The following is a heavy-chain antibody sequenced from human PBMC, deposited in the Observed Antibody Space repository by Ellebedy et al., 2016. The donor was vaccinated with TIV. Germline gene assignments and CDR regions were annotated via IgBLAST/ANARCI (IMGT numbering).Heavy chain of an antibody. Sequence: MPSETLSLSCTLPGGSISSHFWSWIRQPPGKGLEWIGYIYYSGSTNYNPSLTSRVTIAVDTSKKQISLKLSSVTAADTAVYYCARSSGWDRFDYWGQGTLVTVSS. V-gene: IGHV4-59*11. CDR1: GGSISSHF. CDR3: ARSSGWDRFDY. CDR2: IYYSGST. J-gene: IGHJ4*02. D-gene: IGHD6-19*01.